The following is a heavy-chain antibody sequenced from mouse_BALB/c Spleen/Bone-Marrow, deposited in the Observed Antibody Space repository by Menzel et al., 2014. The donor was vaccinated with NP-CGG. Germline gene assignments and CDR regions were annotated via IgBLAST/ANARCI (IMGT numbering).Heavy chain of an antibody. D-gene: IGHD1-1*01. CDR3: TREGYYGSSPAWFPY. CDR2: IDPETGGT. CDR1: GYTFTDYE. V-gene: IGHV1-15*01. Sequence: VQLQESGAELVRPGASVTLSCKASGYTFTDYEMHWVKQTPVHGLEWIGTIDPETGGTAYNQKFKGKATLTADKSSSTAYMWLRSLTSEDSAVYYCTREGYYGSSPAWFPYWGQGTLVTVSA. J-gene: IGHJ3*01.